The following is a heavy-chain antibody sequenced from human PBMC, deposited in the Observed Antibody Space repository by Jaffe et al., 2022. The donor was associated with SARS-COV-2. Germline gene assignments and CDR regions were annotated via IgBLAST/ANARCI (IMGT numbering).Heavy chain of an antibody. CDR2: INHSGST. Sequence: QVQLQQWGAGLLKPSETLSLTCAVYGGSFSGYYWSWIRQPPGKGLEWIGEINHSGSTNYNPSLKSRVTISVDTSKNQFSLKLSSVTAADTAVYYCASRYSFDWSYRREFDYWGQGTLVTVSS. D-gene: IGHD3-9*01. CDR1: GGSFSGYY. CDR3: ASRYSFDWSYRREFDY. V-gene: IGHV4-34*01. J-gene: IGHJ4*02.